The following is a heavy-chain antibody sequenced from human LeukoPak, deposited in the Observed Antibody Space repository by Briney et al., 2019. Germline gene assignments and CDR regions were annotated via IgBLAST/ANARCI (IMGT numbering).Heavy chain of an antibody. J-gene: IGHJ4*02. CDR1: GYTFTSYA. V-gene: IGHV1-8*01. D-gene: IGHD4-17*01. Sequence: ASVKVSCKASGYTFTSYAINWVRQATGQGLEWTGWMNPNSGNTGYAQKFQGRVTMTRNTSISTAYMELSSLRSEDTAVYYCARGTVTTETYGYWGQGTLVTVSS. CDR3: ARGTVTTETYGY. CDR2: MNPNSGNT.